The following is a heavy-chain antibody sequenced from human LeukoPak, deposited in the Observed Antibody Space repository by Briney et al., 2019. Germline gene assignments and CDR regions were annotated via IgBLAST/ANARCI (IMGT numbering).Heavy chain of an antibody. CDR3: ARDYSGWYVFDY. CDR2: ISWDATIK. CDR1: GFPFRSHA. D-gene: IGHD6-19*01. V-gene: IGHV3-30-3*01. Sequence: PGGALRLSCSASGFPFRSHAMHWVRQAPGKGLEWEAFISWDATIKYYAESVKGRFTLSRDNSKNTLHLQMNSLRAEDTAVYYCARDYSGWYVFDYWGQGTLVAVSS. J-gene: IGHJ4*02.